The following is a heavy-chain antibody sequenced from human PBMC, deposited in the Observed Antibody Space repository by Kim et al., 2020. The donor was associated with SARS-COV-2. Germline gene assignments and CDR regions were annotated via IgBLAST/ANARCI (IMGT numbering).Heavy chain of an antibody. CDR1: GFTFRSYV. CDR2: IWYDGTSK. J-gene: IGHJ6*02. Sequence: GGSLRLSCAASGFTFRSYVMHWVRQAPGKGLEWVALIWYDGTSKYYADFVKGRFTISRDNSKNTLYLQMNSLKTEDTAVYYCARDFVTVTTWVYYNFYGMDVWGQGTTVTVSS. CDR3: ARDFVTVTTWVYYNFYGMDV. V-gene: IGHV3-33*01. D-gene: IGHD4-17*01.